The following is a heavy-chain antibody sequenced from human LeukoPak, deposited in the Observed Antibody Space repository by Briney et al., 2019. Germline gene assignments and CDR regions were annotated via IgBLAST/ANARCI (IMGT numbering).Heavy chain of an antibody. CDR1: GGSISSYY. J-gene: IGHJ4*02. V-gene: IGHV4-59*08. D-gene: IGHD5-12*01. CDR3: ARLGSGYDPVDY. CDR2: IYYSGST. Sequence: SETLSLTWTVSGGSISSYYWSWIRQPPGKGLEWIGYIYYSGSTNYNPSLKSRVTISVDTSKNQFSLKLSSVTAADTAVYYCARLGSGYDPVDYWGQGTLVTVCS.